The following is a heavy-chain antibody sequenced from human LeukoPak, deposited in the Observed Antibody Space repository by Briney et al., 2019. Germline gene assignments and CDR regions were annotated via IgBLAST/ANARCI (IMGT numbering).Heavy chain of an antibody. V-gene: IGHV3-48*03. Sequence: PGGSLRLSCAASGFTFSSYEMNWVRQAPGKGLEWVSYISSSGSTIYYADSVKGRFTISRDNAKNSLYLQMNSLRAEDTAVYYCARRYGSGGIGTYYYYYYMDVWGKGTTVTISS. CDR1: GFTFSSYE. D-gene: IGHD3-10*01. CDR2: ISSSGSTI. CDR3: ARRYGSGGIGTYYYYYYMDV. J-gene: IGHJ6*03.